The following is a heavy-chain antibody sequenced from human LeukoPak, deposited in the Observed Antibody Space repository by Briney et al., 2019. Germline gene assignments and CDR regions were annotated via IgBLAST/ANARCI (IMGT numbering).Heavy chain of an antibody. D-gene: IGHD2-2*01. Sequence: SETLSLTCAVYGASFSGYYWSWIRQPPGKGLEWIGEINHRGSTNYNPSLKSRVTISVDTSKNQFSLKLSSVTAADTAVYYCARRTGRFWIVVVPAASYFDYWGQGTLVTVSS. V-gene: IGHV4-34*01. CDR1: GASFSGYY. CDR2: INHRGST. J-gene: IGHJ4*02. CDR3: ARRTGRFWIVVVPAASYFDY.